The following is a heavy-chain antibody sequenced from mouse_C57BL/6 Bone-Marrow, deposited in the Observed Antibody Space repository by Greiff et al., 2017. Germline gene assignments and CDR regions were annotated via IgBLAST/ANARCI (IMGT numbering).Heavy chain of an antibody. V-gene: IGHV14-4*01. D-gene: IGHD1-1*01. CDR3: TTVYYYGSSPYYFDY. CDR2: IDPENGDT. Sequence: EVKVVESGAELVRPGASVKLSCTASGFNIKDDYMHWVKQRPEQGLEWIGWIDPENGDTEYASKFQGKATITADTSSNTAYLQLSSLTSEDTAVYYCTTVYYYGSSPYYFDYWGQGTTLTVSS. CDR1: GFNIKDDY. J-gene: IGHJ2*01.